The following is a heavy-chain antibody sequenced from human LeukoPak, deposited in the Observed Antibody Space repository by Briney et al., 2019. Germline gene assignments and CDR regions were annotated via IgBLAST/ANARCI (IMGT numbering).Heavy chain of an antibody. Sequence: GGSLRLSCAASGFTVSSNYMSWVRQAPGKGLEWVSVIYSGGSTYYADSVKGRFTISRDNSKNTLYLQMNSLRAEDTAVYYCASKSPLTTGYYYQYYYYTDVWGKGTTVTVSS. J-gene: IGHJ6*03. D-gene: IGHD3-22*01. CDR2: IYSGGST. V-gene: IGHV3-53*01. CDR3: ASKSPLTTGYYYQYYYYTDV. CDR1: GFTVSSNY.